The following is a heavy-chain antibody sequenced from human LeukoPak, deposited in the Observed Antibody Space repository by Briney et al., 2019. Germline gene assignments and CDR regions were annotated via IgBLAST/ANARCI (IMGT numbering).Heavy chain of an antibody. V-gene: IGHV3-53*04. Sequence: PGGSLRLSCAASGFTVSTNCMTWVRQAPGKGLEWVSTIYSGGTTYYADSVMGRFTISRHNSRNTLYLQMNSLRAEDTAVYYCARVNTVRAYYFALWGQGPLVTVS. J-gene: IGHJ4*02. D-gene: IGHD4-17*01. CDR2: IYSGGTT. CDR3: ARVNTVRAYYFAL. CDR1: GFTVSTNC.